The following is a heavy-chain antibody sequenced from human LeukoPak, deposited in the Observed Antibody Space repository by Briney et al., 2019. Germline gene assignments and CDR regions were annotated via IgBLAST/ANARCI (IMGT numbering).Heavy chain of an antibody. CDR3: ARDSAFRGVGDYHYYYMDV. D-gene: IGHD1-26*01. J-gene: IGHJ6*03. CDR2: IIPIFDTP. CDR1: GDTFSRYA. Sequence: ASVKVSCKASGDTFSRYAISWVRQAPGQGLEWMGGIIPIFDTPNYAQKFQGRIIITADESTSTAYMELSSLRSEDTAVYYCARDSAFRGVGDYHYYYMDVWGKGTTVTVSS. V-gene: IGHV1-69*13.